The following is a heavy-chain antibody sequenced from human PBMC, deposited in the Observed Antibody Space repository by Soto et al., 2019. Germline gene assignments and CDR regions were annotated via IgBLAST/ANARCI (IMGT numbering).Heavy chain of an antibody. CDR3: ARDLPLYCRGDCNFDF. Sequence: QVQLVESEGGVVQSGGSLRLSCGGSGFIFSRYGMHWVRQAPGKGLEWVTGISYDGGERFYADSVKGRFTISRDNSKNRLDLQMSSLRAEDTAVYYCARDLPLYCRGDCNFDFWGQGTLVTVSS. CDR1: GFIFSRYG. J-gene: IGHJ4*02. V-gene: IGHV3-30*03. CDR2: ISYDGGER. D-gene: IGHD2-21*02.